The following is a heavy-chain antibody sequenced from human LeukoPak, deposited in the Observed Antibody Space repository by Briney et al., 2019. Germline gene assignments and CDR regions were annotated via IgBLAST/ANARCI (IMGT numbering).Heavy chain of an antibody. V-gene: IGHV3-7*01. CDR3: AMWGTAIRGFDY. CDR2: IKQDGSEK. Sequence: GSLRLSCAASGFTFSSYWMSWVRQAPGKWLEWVANIKQDGSEKYYVDSVKGRFTISRDNAKNSLYLQMNSLRAEDTAVYYCAMWGTAIRGFDYWGQGTLVTVSS. CDR1: GFTFSSYW. D-gene: IGHD2-21*02. J-gene: IGHJ4*02.